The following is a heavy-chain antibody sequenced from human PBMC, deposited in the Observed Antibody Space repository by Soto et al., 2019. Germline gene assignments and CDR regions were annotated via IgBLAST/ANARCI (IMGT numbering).Heavy chain of an antibody. CDR3: AKAGTIFGVPTGMDV. Sequence: GASVKVSCKASGGTFSSYAISWVRQAPGQGLEWMGGIIPIFGTANYAQKFQGRVTITADESTSTAYMELSSLRSEDTAVYYCAKAGTIFGVPTGMDVWGQGTTVTVSS. CDR2: IIPIFGTA. J-gene: IGHJ6*02. CDR1: GGTFSSYA. D-gene: IGHD3-3*01. V-gene: IGHV1-69*13.